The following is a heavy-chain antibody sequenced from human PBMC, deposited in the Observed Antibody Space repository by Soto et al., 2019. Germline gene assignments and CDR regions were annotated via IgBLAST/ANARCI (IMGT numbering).Heavy chain of an antibody. CDR2: FHYSGST. D-gene: IGHD3-22*01. J-gene: IGHJ4*02. Sequence: KPSETLSLTCTVSGGSISSSSYYWDWIRQPPGKGLEWIGSFHYSGSTYYNPSLKSRVTISVDTSKNQFSLKLSSVTAADTAVYYCARSIRYYSDSSGYPDYWGQGTLVTVSS. V-gene: IGHV4-39*01. CDR3: ARSIRYYSDSSGYPDY. CDR1: GGSISSSSYY.